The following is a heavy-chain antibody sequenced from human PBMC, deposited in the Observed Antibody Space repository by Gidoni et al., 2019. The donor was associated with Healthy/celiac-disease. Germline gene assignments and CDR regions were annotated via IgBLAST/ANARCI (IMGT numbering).Heavy chain of an antibody. Sequence: QVQLVQSGAEVKKPGASVNLSCKASGYTFTGYYMHWVRQAPGQGLEWMGGINPNSGGTSYAQKFQGRVTMTRDTSISTAYMELSGLRSDDTTVYYCARTHYGDYDALDYWGQRTLVTVSS. CDR3: ARTHYGDYDALDY. D-gene: IGHD4-17*01. CDR2: INPNSGGT. V-gene: IGHV1-2*02. CDR1: GYTFTGYY. J-gene: IGHJ4*02.